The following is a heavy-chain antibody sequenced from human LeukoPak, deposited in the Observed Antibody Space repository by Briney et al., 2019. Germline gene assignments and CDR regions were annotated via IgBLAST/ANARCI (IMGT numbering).Heavy chain of an antibody. CDR1: GYSFTSYW. CDR3: ARVSRGYNPFDY. CDR2: VYPGDSDT. Sequence: GESLKISCKGSGYSFTSYWFGWVRQMPGKGLGGMGIVYPGDSDTRYSPSFQGQVTLSADKSISTAYLQWSSLKASDTAMYYCARVSRGYNPFDYWGQGTLVTVSS. J-gene: IGHJ4*02. V-gene: IGHV5-51*01. D-gene: IGHD5-24*01.